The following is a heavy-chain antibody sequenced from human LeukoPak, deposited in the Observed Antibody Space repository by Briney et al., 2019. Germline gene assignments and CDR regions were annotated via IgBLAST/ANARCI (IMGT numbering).Heavy chain of an antibody. CDR3: ARMGGRPNYYCMDV. J-gene: IGHJ6*03. V-gene: IGHV4-39*07. Sequence: SETLSLTCTVSGGSISSSSYYWGWIRQPPGKGLEWIGSIYYSGSTYYNPSLKSRVTISVDTSKNQFSLKLSSVTAADTAVYYCARMGGRPNYYCMDVWGKGTTVTVSS. CDR2: IYYSGST. CDR1: GGSISSSSYY. D-gene: IGHD3-16*01.